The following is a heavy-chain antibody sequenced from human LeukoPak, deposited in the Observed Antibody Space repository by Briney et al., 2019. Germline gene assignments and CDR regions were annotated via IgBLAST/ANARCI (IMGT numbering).Heavy chain of an antibody. Sequence: SETLSLTCTVSGGSISGYYWTWIRQPPGKGLEWIGYISYSGSTSSHPSLKSRVTISLDTSKNQFSLKLPSVTAADTAVYYCVRGYSGYPYYLDYWGQGTLVTVSS. CDR3: VRGYSGYPYYLDY. CDR1: GGSISGYY. CDR2: ISYSGST. D-gene: IGHD5-12*01. J-gene: IGHJ4*02. V-gene: IGHV4-59*08.